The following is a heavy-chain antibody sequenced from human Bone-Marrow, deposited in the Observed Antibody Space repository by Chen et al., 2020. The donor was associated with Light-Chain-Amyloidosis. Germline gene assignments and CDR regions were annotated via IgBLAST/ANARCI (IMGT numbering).Heavy chain of an antibody. CDR1: AFTFDDYA. Sequence: EVQLVESGGGLVHPGRSLRLPCSASAFTFDDYAMHWVRQAPGKGLEWVSGISWNSGSIGYADSVKGRFTISRDNAKNSLYLQMNSLRAEDMALYYCAKDPLHSSSRAFDIWGQGTMVTVSS. CDR3: AKDPLHSSSRAFDI. J-gene: IGHJ3*02. V-gene: IGHV3-9*03. CDR2: ISWNSGSI. D-gene: IGHD6-6*01.